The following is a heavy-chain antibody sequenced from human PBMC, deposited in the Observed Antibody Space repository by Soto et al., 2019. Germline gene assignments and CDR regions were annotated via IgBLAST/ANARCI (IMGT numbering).Heavy chain of an antibody. D-gene: IGHD2-2*01. Sequence: QVQLQQWGAGLLKPSETLSLTCAVSGGSLSDYYWPWIRQSPGKGLEWIGEIHPSGSTNYNPSLRSRVTISVDTSKNQVSLKLTSLTAADTAVYYCARGRDEYLLGNVWGQGTTVTVSS. CDR3: ARGRDEYLLGNV. V-gene: IGHV4-34*01. J-gene: IGHJ6*02. CDR2: IHPSGST. CDR1: GGSLSDYY.